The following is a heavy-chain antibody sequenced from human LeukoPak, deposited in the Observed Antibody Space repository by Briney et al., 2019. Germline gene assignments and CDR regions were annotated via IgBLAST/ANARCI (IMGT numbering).Heavy chain of an antibody. V-gene: IGHV3-74*01. CDR1: GFTFGNFW. Sequence: GGSLRLSCAASGFTFGNFWMHWVRQAPGKGLVWVTCINTDGRSTRYADSVKGRFTISRDNAKNTLYLQMNSLRAEDTAVYYCARDPDYDILTGYFRPPFDYWGQGTLVTVSS. CDR3: ARDPDYDILTGYFRPPFDY. CDR2: INTDGRST. J-gene: IGHJ4*02. D-gene: IGHD3-9*01.